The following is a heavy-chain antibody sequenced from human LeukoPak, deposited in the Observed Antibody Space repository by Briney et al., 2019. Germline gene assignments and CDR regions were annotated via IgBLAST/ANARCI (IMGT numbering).Heavy chain of an antibody. J-gene: IGHJ6*03. CDR3: AKAAQPNRGYCSSTSCKYYYMDV. V-gene: IGHV3-53*01. CDR1: GFIVTDNY. CDR2: LYYGGVT. Sequence: PGGSLRLSCAASGFIVTDNYMTWVRQAPGKGLEWVSSLYYGGVTFYADSVKGRFTISRDTSKNTLYLQMNSLRAEDTAVYYCAKAAQPNRGYCSSTSCKYYYMDVWGKGTTVTVSS. D-gene: IGHD2-2*01.